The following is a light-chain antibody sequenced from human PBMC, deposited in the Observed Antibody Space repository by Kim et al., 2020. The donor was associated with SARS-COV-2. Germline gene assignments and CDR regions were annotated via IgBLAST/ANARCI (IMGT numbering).Light chain of an antibody. CDR2: EDS. V-gene: IGLV3-1*01. J-gene: IGLJ3*02. CDR3: QAWDSHTAV. CDR1: KLGDKY. Sequence: SYELTQPPSVSVSPGQTASITCSGDKLGDKYVCWYQQRPGQSPVVVIYEDSKRPSGIPERFSASNSGNTATLTIRGTQAMDEADYYCQAWDSHTAVFGGGTQLTVL.